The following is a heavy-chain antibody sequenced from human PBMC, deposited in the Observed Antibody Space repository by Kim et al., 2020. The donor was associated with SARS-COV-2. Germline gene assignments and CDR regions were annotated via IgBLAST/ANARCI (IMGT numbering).Heavy chain of an antibody. V-gene: IGHV4-59*02. J-gene: IGHJ6*02. CDR3: ARALYYNGMDV. D-gene: IGHD2-15*01. CDR1: GDSARRYY. CDR2: TYYRGTT. Sequence: SETLSLSCSVSGDSARRYYWSWVRQPPGKGLEWIGYTYYRGTTDYNPSLKSRATISVDTSNNRLSLNLTYVTAADTAEYFCARALYYNGMDVWGQGTTV.